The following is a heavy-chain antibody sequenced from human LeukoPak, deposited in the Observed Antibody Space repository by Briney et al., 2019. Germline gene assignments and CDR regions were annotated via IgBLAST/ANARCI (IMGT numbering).Heavy chain of an antibody. J-gene: IGHJ4*02. V-gene: IGHV3-33*06. CDR3: AKDFSHYDSSGSGPDY. D-gene: IGHD3-22*01. CDR2: IWYDGSNK. CDR1: GFTFSSYG. Sequence: GRSLRLSCAASGFTFSSYGMHWVRQAPGKGLEWVAVIWYDGSNKYYTDSVKGRFTIFRDNSKNTLYLQMNSLRAEDTAVYYCAKDFSHYDSSGSGPDYWGQGTLVTVSS.